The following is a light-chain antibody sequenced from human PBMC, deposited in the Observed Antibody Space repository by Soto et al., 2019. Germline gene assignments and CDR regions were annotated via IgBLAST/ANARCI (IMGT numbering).Light chain of an antibody. J-gene: IGLJ2*01. Sequence: QSALTQPASVSGSPGQPITIFCTGTSSDVGANNYVSWYQHHPGKAPKLLIYEVSNRPSGVSSRFSGSKSGNTASLTISGLQAEDEADYYCSSYINSITFVVFGGGTKVTVL. CDR1: SSDVGANNY. CDR3: SSYINSITFVV. V-gene: IGLV2-14*01. CDR2: EVS.